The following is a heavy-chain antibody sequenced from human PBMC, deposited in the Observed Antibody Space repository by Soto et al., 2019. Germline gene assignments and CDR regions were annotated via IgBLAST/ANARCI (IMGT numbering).Heavy chain of an antibody. CDR3: ARIQLGYDAFDI. Sequence: GASVKVSCKVSGYALTELSMHWVRQAPGKGLEWMGGFDPEDGETIYADSVKGRFTISRDNAKNSLYLQMNSLRAEDTAVYYCARIQLGYDAFDIWGQGTMVTVSS. D-gene: IGHD6-6*01. J-gene: IGHJ3*02. CDR2: FDPEDGET. CDR1: GYALTELS. V-gene: IGHV1-24*01.